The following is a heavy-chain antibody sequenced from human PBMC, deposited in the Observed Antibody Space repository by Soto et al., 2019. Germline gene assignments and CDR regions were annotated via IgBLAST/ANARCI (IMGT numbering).Heavy chain of an antibody. CDR1: GYTFTSYD. Sequence: QVPLVQSGAEVKKPGASVKVSCKASGYTFTSYDINWVRQATGQGLEWMGWMNPNRGNTGYAQKFRGRVTMTRNTSISTAYMELSSLRSEDTAVYYCARERTGTTSMDVWGQGTTVTVSS. CDR3: ARERTGTTSMDV. D-gene: IGHD1-1*01. V-gene: IGHV1-8*01. CDR2: MNPNRGNT. J-gene: IGHJ6*02.